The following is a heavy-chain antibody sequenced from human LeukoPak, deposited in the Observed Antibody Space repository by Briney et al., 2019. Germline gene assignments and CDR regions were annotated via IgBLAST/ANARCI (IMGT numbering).Heavy chain of an antibody. V-gene: IGHV3-30*04. Sequence: HPGRSLRLSCAASGFTFSSYAMHWVRQAPGKGLEWVAVISYDGSNKYYADSVKGRFTISRDNSKNTLYLQMNSLRAEDTAVYYCARDPTIQVVVVPAEFWFDPWGQGTLVTVSS. CDR2: ISYDGSNK. J-gene: IGHJ5*02. CDR3: ARDPTIQVVVVPAEFWFDP. D-gene: IGHD2-2*01. CDR1: GFTFSSYA.